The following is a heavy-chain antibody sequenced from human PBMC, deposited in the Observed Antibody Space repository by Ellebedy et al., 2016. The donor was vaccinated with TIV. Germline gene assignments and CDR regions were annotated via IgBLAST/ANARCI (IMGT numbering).Heavy chain of an antibody. CDR1: GGTFNNYA. CDR2: IIPIFGRP. D-gene: IGHD2-8*02. V-gene: IGHV1-69*13. Sequence: AASVKVSCKASGGTFNNYAISWVRQVPGQGLEWVGGIIPIFGRPNSAQKFQGRVTITADESTSTAYMELSSLRSDDTAVYYCAREGGVYYFDYWGQGTLVTVSS. J-gene: IGHJ4*02. CDR3: AREGGVYYFDY.